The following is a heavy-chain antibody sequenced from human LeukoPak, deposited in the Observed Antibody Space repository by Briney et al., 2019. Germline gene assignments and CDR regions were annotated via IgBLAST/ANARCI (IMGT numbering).Heavy chain of an antibody. J-gene: IGHJ4*02. CDR1: GGSISYYY. Sequence: SETLSLTCTVPGGSISYYYWNWIRQPPGKGLEWIGSIFYSGSTYYKPSLKSRVTISVDTSKNQFSLKLTSVTAADTAVYYCARQSTPVGYCSSTSCPFDYWGQGTLVTVSS. V-gene: IGHV4-59*05. D-gene: IGHD2-2*01. CDR2: IFYSGST. CDR3: ARQSTPVGYCSSTSCPFDY.